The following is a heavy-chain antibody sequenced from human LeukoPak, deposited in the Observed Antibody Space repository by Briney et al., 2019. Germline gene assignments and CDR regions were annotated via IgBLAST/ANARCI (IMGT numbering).Heavy chain of an antibody. V-gene: IGHV3-30-3*01. Sequence: PGGSLRLSCAASGFTFSSYAMHWVRQAPGKGLEWVAVISYDGSNKYYADSVKGRFTISRDNSKNTLYLQMNSLRAEDTAVYYCARDHLGYCSSTSCYKRFDPWGQGTLVTVSS. CDR3: ARDHLGYCSSTSCYKRFDP. CDR1: GFTFSSYA. D-gene: IGHD2-2*02. CDR2: ISYDGSNK. J-gene: IGHJ5*02.